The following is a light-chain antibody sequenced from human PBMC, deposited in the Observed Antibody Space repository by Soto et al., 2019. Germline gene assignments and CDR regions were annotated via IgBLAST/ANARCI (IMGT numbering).Light chain of an antibody. Sequence: DIQMTQSPSTLSASVGDRVTITCRASQSISSWLAWYQQKPGKAPKLLIYDVSSLESGVPSRFSGSGSGTEFTLTISSLQPDDFATYYCQHYNSYSHTFGQGTKLESK. CDR2: DVS. V-gene: IGKV1-5*01. J-gene: IGKJ2*01. CDR3: QHYNSYSHT. CDR1: QSISSW.